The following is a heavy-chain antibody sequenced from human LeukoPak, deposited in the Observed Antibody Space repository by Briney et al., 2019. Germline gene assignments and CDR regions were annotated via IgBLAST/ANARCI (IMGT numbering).Heavy chain of an antibody. CDR1: GGSISSYY. CDR2: IYYSGST. V-gene: IGHV4-59*08. Sequence: SETLSLTCTVSGGSISSYYWSWIRQPPGKGLEWIGYIYYSGSTNYNPSLKSRVTISVDTSKNQFSPKLSSVTAADTAVYYCARHGYNSGWYYFDYWGQGTLVTVSS. CDR3: ARHGYNSGWYYFDY. D-gene: IGHD6-19*01. J-gene: IGHJ4*02.